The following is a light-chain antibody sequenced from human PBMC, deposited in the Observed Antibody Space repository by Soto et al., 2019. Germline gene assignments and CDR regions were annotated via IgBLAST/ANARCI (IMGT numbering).Light chain of an antibody. CDR1: SSNLGAGYD. CDR3: QSYDISLSGSVV. CDR2: GNN. V-gene: IGLV1-40*01. Sequence: QPVLTQPPSVSGAPGQRVTISCSGSSSNLGAGYDVHWYQQFPGTAPKLLIYGNNNRPSGVPDRFSGSKSGTSASLAITGLQADDEADYYCQSYDISLSGSVVFGGGTKVTVL. J-gene: IGLJ2*01.